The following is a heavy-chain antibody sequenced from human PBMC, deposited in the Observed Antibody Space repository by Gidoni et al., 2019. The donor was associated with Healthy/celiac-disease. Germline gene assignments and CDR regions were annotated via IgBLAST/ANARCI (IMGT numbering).Heavy chain of an antibody. CDR2: IYYSGST. J-gene: IGHJ5*02. D-gene: IGHD4-4*01. Sequence: IGYIYYSGSTNYNPSLKSRVTISVDTSKNQFSLKLSSVTAADTAVYYCAREWYYSNYESQVGWFDPWGQGTLVTVSS. CDR3: AREWYYSNYESQVGWFDP. V-gene: IGHV4-59*01.